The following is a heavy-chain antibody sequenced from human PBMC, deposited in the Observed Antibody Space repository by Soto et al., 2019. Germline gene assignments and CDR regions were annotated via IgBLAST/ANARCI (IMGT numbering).Heavy chain of an antibody. CDR3: ARGDGNRWSDY. CDR2: ISYDGTNK. J-gene: IGHJ4*02. CDR1: GFTFRSYA. V-gene: IGHV3-30*01. Sequence: QVQLVESGGGVVQPGRSLRLSCAASGFTFRSYAMDWVRQAPGKGLEWVAVISYDGTNKNYADSVKGRFTISRDNSKKTLSLQMNSLRAEDTAVYYCARGDGNRWSDYWGQGTLVTVSS. D-gene: IGHD2-8*01.